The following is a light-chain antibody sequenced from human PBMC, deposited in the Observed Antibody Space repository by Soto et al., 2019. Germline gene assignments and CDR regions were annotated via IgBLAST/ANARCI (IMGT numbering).Light chain of an antibody. CDR3: QQYGNWQIT. V-gene: IGKV3-15*01. Sequence: IVMTQSPATLSVSPGQGATLPCRASQSVSGNLAWYQQKPGQPPRLLIYGASTRASDTPARFSGSGSGTEFTLSITSLQSEDFAVYYCQQYGNWQITFGQGTRVDI. J-gene: IGKJ1*01. CDR2: GAS. CDR1: QSVSGN.